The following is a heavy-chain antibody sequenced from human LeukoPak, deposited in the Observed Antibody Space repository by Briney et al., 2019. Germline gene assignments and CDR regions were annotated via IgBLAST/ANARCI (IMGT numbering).Heavy chain of an antibody. V-gene: IGHV3-30*02. J-gene: IGHJ4*02. CDR2: IRYDGSNK. Sequence: PGGSLRLSCAASGFTFSSYGMHWVRQAPGKGLEWVAFIRYDGSNKYYADSVKGRFTISADKSISTAYLQWSSLKASDTAMYYCARLVYSSSPDYWGQGTLVTVSS. CDR1: GFTFSSYG. CDR3: ARLVYSSSPDY. D-gene: IGHD6-6*01.